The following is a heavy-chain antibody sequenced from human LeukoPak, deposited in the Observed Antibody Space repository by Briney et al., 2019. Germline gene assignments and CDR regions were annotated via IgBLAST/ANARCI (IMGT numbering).Heavy chain of an antibody. D-gene: IGHD4/OR15-4a*01. CDR2: ISGSGGER. CDR3: ARRAGAYSHPYDY. J-gene: IGHJ4*02. V-gene: IGHV3-23*01. CDR1: GFTFSNYG. Sequence: GGSLRLSCAASGFTFSNYGMSWVRQAPGKGLQWVSGISGSGGERYYTESVKGRFTISRDNSKNTLYLQMNSLRAEDTAVYYCARRAGAYSHPYDYWGQGTLVTVSS.